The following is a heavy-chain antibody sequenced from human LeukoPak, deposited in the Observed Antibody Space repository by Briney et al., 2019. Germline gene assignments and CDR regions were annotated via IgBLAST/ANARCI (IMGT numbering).Heavy chain of an antibody. D-gene: IGHD3-3*02. CDR2: ISSSGSTI. J-gene: IGHJ4*02. CDR1: GFTFSSCE. V-gene: IGHV3-48*03. CDR3: ASHATFRYFDY. Sequence: GGSLRLSCAASGFTFSSCEMNWVRPAPGKGLEWVSYISSSGSTIYYADSVKGRFTISRDNAKNSLYLQMNSLRAEDTAVYYCASHATFRYFDYWGQGTLVTVSS.